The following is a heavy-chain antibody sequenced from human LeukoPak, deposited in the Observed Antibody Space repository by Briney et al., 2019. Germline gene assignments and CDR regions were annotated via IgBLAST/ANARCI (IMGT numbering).Heavy chain of an antibody. CDR2: ISYDGSNK. J-gene: IGHJ4*02. Sequence: PGGSLRLSCAASGFTFSSYAMHWVRQAPGKGLEWVAVISYDGSNKYYADSVKGRFTISRDNSKNTLYLQMNSLRAEDTAVYYCARGGYDFWSGYYPFDYWGQGTLVTVSS. V-gene: IGHV3-30-3*01. CDR1: GFTFSSYA. CDR3: ARGGYDFWSGYYPFDY. D-gene: IGHD3-3*01.